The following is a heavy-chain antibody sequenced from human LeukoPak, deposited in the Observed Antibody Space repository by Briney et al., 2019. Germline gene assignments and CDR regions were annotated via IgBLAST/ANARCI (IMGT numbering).Heavy chain of an antibody. D-gene: IGHD2-21*01. CDR2: INAGNGHT. CDR3: ARGIWSARTVDYYLDS. J-gene: IGHJ4*02. CDR1: GGTFSSYA. Sequence: ASVKVSCKASGGTFSSYAISWVRQAPGQRFEWMGWINAGNGHTKYSQNFQGRVTITRDSSASTVYMELSSLTSEDTAVYYCARGIWSARTVDYYLDSWGQGTLVTVSS. V-gene: IGHV1-3*01.